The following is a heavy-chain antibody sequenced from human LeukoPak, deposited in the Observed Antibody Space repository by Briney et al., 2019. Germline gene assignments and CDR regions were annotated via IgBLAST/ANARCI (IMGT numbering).Heavy chain of an antibody. V-gene: IGHV3-21*01. CDR3: ARGAYTSARDGVY. D-gene: IGHD6-19*01. CDR1: GYIFSIYR. CDR2: STANSAYI. Sequence: RASPLILYCAASGYIFSIYRMNWVRQAPGEGLVSVSFSTANSAYIHYADSVRRRFSISSDYTKNSLHLQIDRLRVEPPAIYYGARGAYTSARDGVYCGQGTLVTVSS. J-gene: IGHJ4*02.